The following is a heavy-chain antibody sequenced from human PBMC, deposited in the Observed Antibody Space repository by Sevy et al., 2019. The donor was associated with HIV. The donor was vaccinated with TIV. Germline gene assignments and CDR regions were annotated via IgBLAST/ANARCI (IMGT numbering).Heavy chain of an antibody. CDR1: GFTFRNFG. D-gene: IGHD3-10*01. Sequence: GGSLRLSCVGSGFTFRNFGVHWLRQAPGKGLEWLSVVSYDGSSKCYVDSVKGRFIVSRDNSKNTLYLQMNSLRTEDTAVYYCAGGGSGDYYYYGLDVWGKGTTVTVSS. V-gene: IGHV3-30*03. J-gene: IGHJ6*04. CDR3: AGGGSGDYYYYGLDV. CDR2: VSYDGSSK.